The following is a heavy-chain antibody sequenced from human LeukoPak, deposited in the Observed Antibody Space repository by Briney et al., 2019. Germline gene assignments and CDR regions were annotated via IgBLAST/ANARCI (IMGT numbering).Heavy chain of an antibody. CDR3: AKDRVVVVAATTGDY. CDR2: ISGSGGST. CDR1: GFTFSSYA. D-gene: IGHD2-15*01. J-gene: IGHJ4*02. Sequence: GGSLRLSCAASGFTFSSYAMSWVRQAPGKGLEWVSAISGSGGSTYYADSVKGRFTISRDNSKNTLHLQMNSLRAEDTAVYYCAKDRVVVVAATTGDYWGQGTLVTVSS. V-gene: IGHV3-23*01.